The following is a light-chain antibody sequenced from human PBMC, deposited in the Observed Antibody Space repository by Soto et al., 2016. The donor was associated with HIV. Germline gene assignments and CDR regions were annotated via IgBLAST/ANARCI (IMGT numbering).Light chain of an antibody. Sequence: SYVLPQPPSVSVAPGKTARITCGGNNIGSKSVHWYQQKPGQAPALVVYDDSDRPSRIPERFSGSNTGNTATLTISRVEVGDEADYYCQVWDSSSDHVVFGGGTQLTVL. CDR2: DDS. J-gene: IGLJ7*01. V-gene: IGLV3-21*03. CDR3: QVWDSSSDHVV. CDR1: NIGSKS.